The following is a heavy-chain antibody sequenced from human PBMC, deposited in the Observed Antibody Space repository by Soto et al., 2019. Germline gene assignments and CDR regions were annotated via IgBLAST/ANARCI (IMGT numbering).Heavy chain of an antibody. CDR1: GFTFGSHA. J-gene: IGHJ4*02. CDR3: AKEPYSDFWSAYYYFDY. V-gene: IGHV3-23*01. Sequence: EVQLLESWGGLVQPGGSLRLSCAASGFTFGSHAMIWVLQAPGKGLECVSAISGSGGSAYYPDSVKGRFTISRDNSINTLYLQMNSLRAEDTALYYCAKEPYSDFWSAYYYFDYWGQGTLVTVSS. CDR2: ISGSGGSA. D-gene: IGHD3-3*01.